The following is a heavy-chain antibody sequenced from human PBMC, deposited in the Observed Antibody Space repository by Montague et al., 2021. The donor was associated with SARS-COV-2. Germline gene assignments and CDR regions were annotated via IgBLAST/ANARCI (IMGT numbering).Heavy chain of an antibody. V-gene: IGHV4-39*01. CDR1: GGSISSSSYY. Sequence: SETLSLTCTVSGGSISSSSYYWAWIRQPPGKGLEWIGSIYYRGSTYYNPSLKNRVFISVDTSKNQLSLTLTSVIAADTAVYYCATQEDPSGWIPGPFDFWGQGTLLSVSS. CDR2: IYYRGST. CDR3: ATQEDPSGWIPGPFDF. D-gene: IGHD6-19*01. J-gene: IGHJ4*02.